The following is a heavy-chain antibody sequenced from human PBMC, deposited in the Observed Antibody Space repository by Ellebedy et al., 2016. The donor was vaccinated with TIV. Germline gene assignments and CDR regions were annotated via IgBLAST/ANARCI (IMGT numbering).Heavy chain of an antibody. CDR3: ARRDRVVGTDY. J-gene: IGHJ4*02. CDR1: GFTVSNNY. D-gene: IGHD1-1*01. Sequence: GGSLRLSCVVSGFTVSNNYMSWVRQAPGKGLEWVSVIYSGGSIYYADSVRGRFTISRDSSKNTGYLQMNSLRGEDTAVYYCARRDRVVGTDYWGQGTLVTVSS. CDR2: IYSGGSI. V-gene: IGHV3-53*01.